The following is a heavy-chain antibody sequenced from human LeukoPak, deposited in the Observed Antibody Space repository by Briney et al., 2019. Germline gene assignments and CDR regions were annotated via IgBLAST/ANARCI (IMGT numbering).Heavy chain of an antibody. CDR3: ARHPITKRNAFDI. D-gene: IGHD5-12*01. CDR2: IYHSGST. CDR1: GGSISSGGYS. Sequence: SETLSLTCAVSGGSISSGGYSWSWIRQPPGKGLEWIGYIYHSGSTYYNPSLKSRVTISIDTSKNQFSLKLSSVTAADTAVYYCARHPITKRNAFDIWGQGTMVTVSS. J-gene: IGHJ3*02. V-gene: IGHV4-30-2*01.